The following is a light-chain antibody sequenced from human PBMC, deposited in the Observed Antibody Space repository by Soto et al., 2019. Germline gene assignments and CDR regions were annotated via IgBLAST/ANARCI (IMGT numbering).Light chain of an antibody. CDR2: GAS. CDR1: QSVSSSY. V-gene: IGKV3-20*01. J-gene: IGKJ1*01. Sequence: EIVLTQSPGTLSLSPGERATLSCRASQSVSSSYLAWYQQKPGQAPRLLIYGASSRATGIPDRFSGSGSGTDFTLTISRLEPEDFAVCYCQQYGSSPWTLGQGTKVDIK. CDR3: QQYGSSPWT.